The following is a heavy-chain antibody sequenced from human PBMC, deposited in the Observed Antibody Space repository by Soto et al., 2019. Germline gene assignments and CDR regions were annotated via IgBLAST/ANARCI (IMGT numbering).Heavy chain of an antibody. CDR3: ARGPSSACFGTDY. V-gene: IGHV3-74*01. Sequence: EVQLVESGGGLVQGGGSLRLSCAASGFTFSSHWMHWVRQAPGKGLVWVSRINSDGSSTSYADSVKGRFTISRDNAKNTLFLQMNSLRAEDTAVFYCARGPSSACFGTDYWGQGTLVTVSS. CDR1: GFTFSSHW. J-gene: IGHJ4*02. CDR2: INSDGSST. D-gene: IGHD6-19*01.